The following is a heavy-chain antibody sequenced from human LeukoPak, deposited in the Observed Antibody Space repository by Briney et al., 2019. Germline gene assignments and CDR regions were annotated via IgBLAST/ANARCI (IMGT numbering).Heavy chain of an antibody. J-gene: IGHJ4*02. Sequence: GGSLRLSCAASGFTFSYYAMAWVRQAPGKGLEWVSSISGGSTYYADPVKGRFTISRDNSKNTLYLQMNSLRAEDTAVYYCAKGGYNYGYVDYWGQGTLVTVSS. CDR2: ISGGST. V-gene: IGHV3-23*01. D-gene: IGHD5-18*01. CDR3: AKGGYNYGYVDY. CDR1: GFTFSYYA.